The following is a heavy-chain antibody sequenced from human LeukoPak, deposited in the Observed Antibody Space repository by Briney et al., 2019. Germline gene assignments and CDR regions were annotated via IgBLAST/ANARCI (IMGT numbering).Heavy chain of an antibody. V-gene: IGHV3-33*05. D-gene: IGHD1-26*01. CDR2: ISFVVNTT. CDR1: GFTFSIDG. Sequence: VGSLSLSCAASGFTFSIDGMQCVRPAPGRGLEWVAGISFVVNTTNYADSVKGRFTISRDNSKNTLYLQMNSLRAEDTAVYYCARYSGSYEVNYYYYYGMDVWGQGTTVTVSS. J-gene: IGHJ6*02. CDR3: ARYSGSYEVNYYYYYGMDV.